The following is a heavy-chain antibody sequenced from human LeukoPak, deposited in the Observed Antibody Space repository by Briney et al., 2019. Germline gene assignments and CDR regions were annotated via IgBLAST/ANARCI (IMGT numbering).Heavy chain of an antibody. CDR3: ARLVEMSTLGQFDY. CDR2: IYPDDSDT. Sequence: GESLKISCKGSKNMFSRYWIGWVRQMPGKGLEWMGTIYPDDSDTRYSPSFEGQVTNSADKSVSAAYLQWNVLKASDTAIYYCARLVEMSTLGQFDYWGQGTLVTVSA. D-gene: IGHD5/OR15-5a*01. CDR1: KNMFSRYW. V-gene: IGHV5-51*01. J-gene: IGHJ4*02.